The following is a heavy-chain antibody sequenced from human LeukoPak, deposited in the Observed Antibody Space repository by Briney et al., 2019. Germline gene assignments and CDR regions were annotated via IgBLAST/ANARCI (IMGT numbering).Heavy chain of an antibody. D-gene: IGHD3-16*01. CDR3: AREADLGGDYGMDV. CDR1: GGSVSSSKW. V-gene: IGHV4-4*02. J-gene: IGHJ6*02. Sequence: SGTLSLTCVVSGGSVSSSKWWSWVRQPPGKGLEWIGQVYHDGGTKYNPSLKSRVTISVDTSKNQFSLKLSSVTAADTAVYYCAREADLGGDYGMDVWGQGTTVTVSS. CDR2: VYHDGGT.